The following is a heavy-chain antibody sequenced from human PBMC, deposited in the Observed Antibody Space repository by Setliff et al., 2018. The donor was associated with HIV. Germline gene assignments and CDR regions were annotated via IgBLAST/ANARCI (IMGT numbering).Heavy chain of an antibody. CDR2: ISNSSRYY. D-gene: IGHD4-17*01. V-gene: IGHV3-23*01. J-gene: IGHJ4*02. CDR1: GFLFNRYS. CDR3: AKFFGGYGDYMGFDY. Sequence: GGSLRLSCSASGFLFNRYSLNWVRQAPGRGPEWVASISNSSRYYWVKARYGDSVKGRFTISRDNSKNTLYLQMNSLRAEDTAVYYCAKFFGGYGDYMGFDYWGQGTLVTVSS.